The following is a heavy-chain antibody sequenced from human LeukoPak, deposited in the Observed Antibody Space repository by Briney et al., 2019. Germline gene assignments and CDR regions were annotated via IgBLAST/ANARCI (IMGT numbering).Heavy chain of an antibody. J-gene: IGHJ4*02. D-gene: IGHD1-26*01. Sequence: PGGSLRLSCAASGNYWMHWVRQVPGKGLVWVSHINSDGSWTSYADSVKGRFTISRDNSKNTLYLQVNSLRAEDTAVYYCAKGGKWDVTPFDYWGQGTLVTVSS. CDR3: AKGGKWDVTPFDY. V-gene: IGHV3-74*01. CDR2: INSDGSWT. CDR1: GNYW.